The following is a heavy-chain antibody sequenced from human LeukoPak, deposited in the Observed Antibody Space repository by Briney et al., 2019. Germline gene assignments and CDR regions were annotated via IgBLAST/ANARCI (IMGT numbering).Heavy chain of an antibody. CDR2: ISSSGST. V-gene: IGHV4-61*02. J-gene: IGHJ6*03. Sequence: SQTLSLTCTVSGDSISSGDYYWSWIRQPAGKGLEWIGRISSSGSTNYNPSLKSRVTISVDKSKNQFSLKLSSVTAADTAVYYCARYGPPYYYYYMDVWGKGTTVTVSS. CDR3: ARYGPPYYYYYMDV. CDR1: GDSISSGDYY. D-gene: IGHD4-17*01.